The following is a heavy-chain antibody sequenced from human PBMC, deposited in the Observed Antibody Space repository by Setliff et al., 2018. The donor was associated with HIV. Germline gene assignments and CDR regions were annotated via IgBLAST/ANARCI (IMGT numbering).Heavy chain of an antibody. CDR3: VKDKFELTGIRGAMGY. Sequence: PGGSLRLSCAASGFTFGSPAMSWVRQAPGKGLEWVSIISGSGVSTYYADSVKGRFTISRDNSKNTLYLQMNSLRAEDTAIYYCVKDKFELTGIRGAMGYWGQGTPVTVSS. D-gene: IGHD3-10*01. V-gene: IGHV3-23*01. J-gene: IGHJ4*02. CDR2: ISGSGVST. CDR1: GFTFGSPA.